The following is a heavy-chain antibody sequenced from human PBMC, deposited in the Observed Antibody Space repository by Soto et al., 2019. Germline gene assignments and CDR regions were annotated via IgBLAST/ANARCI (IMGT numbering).Heavy chain of an antibody. Sequence: QVQLVQSGAEVKKPGASVEVSCKTSGYTFSDYGISWVRQAPGQGLEWLGWISGYNGNTNYAQKFQGRVAMTTDTSTNTAYMELRSLRSDDTAIYYCAIDSSGYDGGYFHHWGQGTLVTVSS. CDR2: ISGYNGNT. CDR1: GYTFSDYG. V-gene: IGHV1-18*01. D-gene: IGHD3-22*01. J-gene: IGHJ1*01. CDR3: AIDSSGYDGGYFHH.